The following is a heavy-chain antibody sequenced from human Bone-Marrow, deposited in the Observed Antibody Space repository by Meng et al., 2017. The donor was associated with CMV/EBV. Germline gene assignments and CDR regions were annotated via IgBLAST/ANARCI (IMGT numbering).Heavy chain of an antibody. CDR2: IYHSGST. Sequence: SETLSLTCAVSGGSISSSNWWSWVRQPPGKGLEWIGEIYHSGSTNYNPSLKSRVTISVDTSKNQFSLKLSSVTAADTAVYYCARDTARFGVGAAGAYYYYYGMDVWGQGTTVTVSS. CDR3: ARDTARFGVGAAGAYYYYYGMDV. CDR1: GGSISSSNW. V-gene: IGHV4-4*02. D-gene: IGHD2-15*01. J-gene: IGHJ6*02.